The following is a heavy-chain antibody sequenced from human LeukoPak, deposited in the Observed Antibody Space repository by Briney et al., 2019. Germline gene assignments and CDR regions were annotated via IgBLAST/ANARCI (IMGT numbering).Heavy chain of an antibody. CDR3: AKDIAQGYTFGSIEQDY. Sequence: GGSLRLSCAGTGFIFGSYWMTWVRQAPGKGLEWVASIRTDGSEKQYVDSVKGRFTISRDNIQKSLFLQMNSLRAEDTAVYYCAKDIAQGYTFGSIEQDYWGQGTLVTVSS. D-gene: IGHD5-18*01. CDR1: GFIFGSYW. CDR2: IRTDGSEK. J-gene: IGHJ4*02. V-gene: IGHV3-7*03.